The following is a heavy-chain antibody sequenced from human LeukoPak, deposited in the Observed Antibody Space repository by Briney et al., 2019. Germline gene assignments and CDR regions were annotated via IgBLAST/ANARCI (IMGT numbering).Heavy chain of an antibody. Sequence: SEALSLTCTVSGGSISSYYWSWIRQPPGKGLEWIGYIYYSGSTNYNPSLKSQVTISVDTSKNQFSLKLSSVTAADTAVYYCARDRAVWGSYSTPYFDYWGQGTLVTVSS. D-gene: IGHD3-16*01. CDR1: GGSISSYY. J-gene: IGHJ4*02. V-gene: IGHV4-59*01. CDR2: IYYSGST. CDR3: ARDRAVWGSYSTPYFDY.